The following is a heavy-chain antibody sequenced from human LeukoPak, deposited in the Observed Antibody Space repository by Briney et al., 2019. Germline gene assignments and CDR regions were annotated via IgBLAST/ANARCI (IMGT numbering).Heavy chain of an antibody. J-gene: IGHJ4*02. CDR2: INNDGSWT. Sequence: GGSLRLSCAASGNYWMHWVRQAPGKGLVWVSHINNDGSWTSYADSVKGRFTISKDNAKNTVYLQMNNLRAEDTAVYYCVSFYETYWGRGTLVTVSS. CDR3: VSFYETY. D-gene: IGHD2/OR15-2a*01. V-gene: IGHV3-74*01. CDR1: GNYW.